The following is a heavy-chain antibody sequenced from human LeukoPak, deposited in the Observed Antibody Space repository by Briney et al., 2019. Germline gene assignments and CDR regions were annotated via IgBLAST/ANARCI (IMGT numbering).Heavy chain of an antibody. J-gene: IGHJ6*02. CDR2: ISWNGGRI. D-gene: IGHD6-19*01. Sequence: GRSLRLSCAASGFIFDDYAMNWVRQAPGKGLEWVAGISWNGGRITYADSVKGRFTISRDNAKNSLYLQMNSLRAEDTAVYYCARDGGGIAVEVHYYYGMDVWGQGTTVTVSS. CDR3: ARDGGGIAVEVHYYYGMDV. V-gene: IGHV3-9*01. CDR1: GFIFDDYA.